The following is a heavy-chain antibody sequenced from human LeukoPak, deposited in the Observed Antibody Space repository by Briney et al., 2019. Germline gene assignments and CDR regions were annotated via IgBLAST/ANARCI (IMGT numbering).Heavy chain of an antibody. J-gene: IGHJ3*02. V-gene: IGHV4-59*01. D-gene: IGHD1-1*01. CDR3: ARRVATTGIYAFDI. CDR1: GGSISTYY. Sequence: SETLSLTCTVSGGSISTYYWTWIRQPPGKGLEWIGYIYYSGSTNYNPSLKSRVTISLDTSKNQFSLKLSSVTAADTAVYYCARRVATTGIYAFDIWGQGTMVTVSS. CDR2: IYYSGST.